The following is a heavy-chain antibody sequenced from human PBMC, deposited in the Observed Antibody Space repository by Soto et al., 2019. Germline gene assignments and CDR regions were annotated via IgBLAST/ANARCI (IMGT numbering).Heavy chain of an antibody. D-gene: IGHD3-3*01. CDR3: ASYFNECLFHVDYYYYGMDV. CDR1: GFTFSSYA. Sequence: GGSLRLSCAASGFTFSSYAMSWVRQAPGKGLEWVSAISGSGGSTYYADSVKGRFTISRDNSKNTLYLQMNSLRAEGTAVYSCASYFNECLFHVDYYYYGMDVWGQGTTVTVSS. CDR2: ISGSGGST. J-gene: IGHJ6*02. V-gene: IGHV3-23*01.